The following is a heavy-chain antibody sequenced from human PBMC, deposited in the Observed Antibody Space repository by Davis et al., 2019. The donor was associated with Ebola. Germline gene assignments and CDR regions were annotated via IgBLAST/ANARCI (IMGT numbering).Heavy chain of an antibody. D-gene: IGHD6-19*01. J-gene: IGHJ4*02. CDR1: GFTFSSYA. CDR3: AKGIIAVAGTHTVPFDY. CDR2: ISGSGGST. Sequence: GESLKISCAASGFTFSSYAMSWVRQAPGKGLEWVSAISGSGGSTYYADSVKGRFTISRDNSKNTLYLQMNSLRAEDTAVYYCAKGIIAVAGTHTVPFDYWGQGTLVTVSS. V-gene: IGHV3-23*01.